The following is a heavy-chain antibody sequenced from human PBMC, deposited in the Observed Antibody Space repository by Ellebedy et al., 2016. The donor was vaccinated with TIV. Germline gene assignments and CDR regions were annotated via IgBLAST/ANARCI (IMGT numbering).Heavy chain of an antibody. CDR1: GFTFSSYA. CDR3: AKGDYYDRSYNWFDP. Sequence: GGSLRLXXAGSGFTFSSYAMGWVRQAPGKGLEWVSTISGTGVTTYYADSVKGRFTISRDNSKNTVYLQMNSLRAEDTAVYYCAKGDYYDRSYNWFDPWGQGTLVTVSS. D-gene: IGHD3-22*01. J-gene: IGHJ5*02. V-gene: IGHV3-23*01. CDR2: ISGTGVTT.